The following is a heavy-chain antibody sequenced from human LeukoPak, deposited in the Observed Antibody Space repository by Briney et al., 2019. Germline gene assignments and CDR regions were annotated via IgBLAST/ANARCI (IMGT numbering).Heavy chain of an antibody. V-gene: IGHV3-7*01. D-gene: IGHD5-12*01. J-gene: IGHJ3*02. Sequence: GGSLRLSCAAPGIAFSSDSINWVRQAPGKGLEWVANIKQDGSEKDYVDSLKGRFTICRDAAKKSLSLQMSSLRGEDTAVYYCTRDSGYNAFDIWGQGTMVTVSS. CDR2: IKQDGSEK. CDR3: TRDSGYNAFDI. CDR1: GIAFSSDS.